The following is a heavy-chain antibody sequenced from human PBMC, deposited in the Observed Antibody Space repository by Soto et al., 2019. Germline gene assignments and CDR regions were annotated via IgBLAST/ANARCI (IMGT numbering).Heavy chain of an antibody. J-gene: IGHJ3*02. CDR3: AKNANGWFSAFDI. D-gene: IGHD6-19*01. CDR1: GFTFSSYA. CDR2: ISGSGGTT. Sequence: EVQLLESGGGLVQPGGSLRLSCAASGFTFSSYAMSWVRQAPGKGLEWVSAISGSGGTTYYADSVKGRFTFSRDNSKNTLYLPMNSLRAEDTAVYYCAKNANGWFSAFDIWGQGTMVTVSS. V-gene: IGHV3-23*01.